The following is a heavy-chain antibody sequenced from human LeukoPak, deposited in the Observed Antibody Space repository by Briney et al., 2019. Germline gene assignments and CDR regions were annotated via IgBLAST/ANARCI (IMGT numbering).Heavy chain of an antibody. J-gene: IGHJ3*02. Sequence: ASATVSCKASGYTFTSYDINWVRQATGQGLEWMGWMNPNSGNTGYAQKFQGRVTMTRNTSISTAYMELSSLRSEDTAVYYCARGLRPIFGVVQNDAFDIWGQGTMVTVSS. D-gene: IGHD3-3*01. V-gene: IGHV1-8*01. CDR2: MNPNSGNT. CDR3: ARGLRPIFGVVQNDAFDI. CDR1: GYTFTSYD.